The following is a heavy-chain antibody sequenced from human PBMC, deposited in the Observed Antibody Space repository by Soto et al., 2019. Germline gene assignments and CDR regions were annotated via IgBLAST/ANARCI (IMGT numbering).Heavy chain of an antibody. Sequence: PGGSLRLSCAASGFTFSSYAMHWVRQAPGKGLEWVAVISYDGSNKYYADSVKGRFTISRDNSKNTLYLQMNSLRAEDTAVYYCAREALRAFWSGPRGVYFDYWGQGTLVTVSS. CDR1: GFTFSSYA. D-gene: IGHD3-3*01. CDR2: ISYDGSNK. CDR3: AREALRAFWSGPRGVYFDY. J-gene: IGHJ4*02. V-gene: IGHV3-30-3*01.